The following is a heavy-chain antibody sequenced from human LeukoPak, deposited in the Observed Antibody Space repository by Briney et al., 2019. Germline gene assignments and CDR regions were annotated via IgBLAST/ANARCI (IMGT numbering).Heavy chain of an antibody. CDR3: ARESGGTYCSSTSSRGSGYYYYYMDV. CDR2: IIPIFGTA. D-gene: IGHD2-2*01. Sequence: SVKVSCKASGGTFSSYAISWVRQAPGQGLEWMGGIIPIFGTAIYAQKFQGRVTITTDESTSTAYMELSSLRSEDTAVYYCARESGGTYCSSTSSRGSGYYYYYMDVWGRGTTVTVSS. V-gene: IGHV1-69*05. CDR1: GGTFSSYA. J-gene: IGHJ6*03.